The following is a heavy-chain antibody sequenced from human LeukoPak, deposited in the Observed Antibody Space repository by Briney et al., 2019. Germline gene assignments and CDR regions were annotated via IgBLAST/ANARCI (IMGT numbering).Heavy chain of an antibody. V-gene: IGHV1-46*01. CDR1: GYTFTSYY. CDR3: AGASARYFDY. D-gene: IGHD6-19*01. CDR2: INPSGGST. J-gene: IGHJ4*02. Sequence: ASVKVSCKASGYTFTSYYMHWVRQAPGQGLEWMGIINPSGGSTSYAQKFQGRVTMTRDTSTSTVYMELSSLRPEDTAVYYCAGASARYFDYWGQGTLVTVSS.